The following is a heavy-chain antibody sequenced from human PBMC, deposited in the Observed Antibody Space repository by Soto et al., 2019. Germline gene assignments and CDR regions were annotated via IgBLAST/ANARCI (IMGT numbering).Heavy chain of an antibody. Sequence: SETLSPSCTVSGGSVSSYYWSWIRQPPGKGLEWIGYIYYSGRTNYNPSLKSRVTISVDTSKNQFSLQLSSVTAADTAVYYCASSGPSSTAAQPPLYYYYGMDVWGQGTTVTVSS. V-gene: IGHV4-59*02. CDR2: IYYSGRT. J-gene: IGHJ6*02. D-gene: IGHD6-13*01. CDR1: GGSVSSYY. CDR3: ASSGPSSTAAQPPLYYYYGMDV.